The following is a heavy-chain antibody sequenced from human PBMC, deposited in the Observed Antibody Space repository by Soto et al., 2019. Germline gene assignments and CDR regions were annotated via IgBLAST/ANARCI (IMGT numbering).Heavy chain of an antibody. Sequence: SETLSLTCTVSGGSISDGYYWTWIRQHPGKGLEWIGSVSDSGCTSYNTSLKSRLTISVDTSKNQFSLNLRSVTAADTAVYYCARRDRSGFSYWLDTWGQGALVTVSS. J-gene: IGHJ5*02. CDR1: GGSISDGYY. V-gene: IGHV4-31*03. D-gene: IGHD3-22*01. CDR2: VSDSGCT. CDR3: ARRDRSGFSYWLDT.